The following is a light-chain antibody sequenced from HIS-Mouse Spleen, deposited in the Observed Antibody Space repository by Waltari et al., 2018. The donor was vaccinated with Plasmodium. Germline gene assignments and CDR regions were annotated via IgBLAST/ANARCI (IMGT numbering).Light chain of an antibody. Sequence: QSVLTQPPSASGTPGPRVTLSCSGRISSRGTNPVNWYQQLPGTAPKLLIYSNNQRPSGVPDRFSGSKSGTSASLAISGLQSEDEADYYCAAWDDSLNGVVFAGGTKLTVL. CDR3: AAWDDSLNGVV. J-gene: IGLJ2*01. CDR1: ISSRGTNP. CDR2: SNN. V-gene: IGLV1-44*01.